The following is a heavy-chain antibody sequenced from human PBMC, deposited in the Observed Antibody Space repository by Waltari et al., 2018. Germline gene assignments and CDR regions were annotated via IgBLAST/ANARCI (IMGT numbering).Heavy chain of an antibody. CDR2: ITDTGGST. V-gene: IGHV3-23*01. CDR1: GFTFSKSG. CDR3: ATSFRGKFDF. Sequence: EVQLLESGGGLVQPGGSLRLSCAASGFTFSKSGMTWVRQTPGKGLDGVATITDTGGSTFYADSVKGRFAISRDNSKNTLYLQMSSLRAGDTAVYYCATSFRGKFDFWGQGTLVTVSS. J-gene: IGHJ4*02. D-gene: IGHD3-16*01.